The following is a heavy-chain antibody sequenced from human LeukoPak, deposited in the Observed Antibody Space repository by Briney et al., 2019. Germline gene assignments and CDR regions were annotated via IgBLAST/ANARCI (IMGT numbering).Heavy chain of an antibody. J-gene: IGHJ6*02. CDR3: ARYCGGDCYGMDV. CDR2: INQDGSEK. V-gene: IGHV3-7*01. Sequence: PGGSLRLSCAASESTFSSYWMSWVRQALGKGLEWVANINQDGSEKDYVDSVKGRFTISRDNVKNSLYLQMNSLRAEDTAVYYCARYCGGDCYGMDVWGQGTTVTVSS. CDR1: ESTFSSYW. D-gene: IGHD2-21*01.